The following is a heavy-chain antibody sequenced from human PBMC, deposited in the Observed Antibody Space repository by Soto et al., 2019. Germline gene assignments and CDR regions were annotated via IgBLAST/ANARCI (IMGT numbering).Heavy chain of an antibody. J-gene: IGHJ4*02. Sequence: GGSLRLSCAASGFTFSSYAMHWVRQAPGKGLEWVAVISYDGSNKYYADSVKGRFTISRDNSKNTLYLQMNSLRAEDTAVYYCARDLDYWGQGTLVTVSS. V-gene: IGHV3-30-3*01. CDR2: ISYDGSNK. CDR3: ARDLDY. CDR1: GFTFSSYA.